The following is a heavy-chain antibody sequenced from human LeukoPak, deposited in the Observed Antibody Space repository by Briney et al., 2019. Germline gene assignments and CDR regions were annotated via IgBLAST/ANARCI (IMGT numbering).Heavy chain of an antibody. CDR1: GFTFSSYS. D-gene: IGHD2-8*01. V-gene: IGHV3-21*01. CDR2: ISSSSSYI. CDR3: ARANKGVWLLDY. J-gene: IGHJ4*02. Sequence: PGGSLRLYCAASGFTFSSYSMNWVRQAPGKGLEWVSSISSSSSYIYYADSVKGRFTISRDNAKNSLCLQMNSLRAEDTAVYYCARANKGVWLLDYWGQGTLVTVSS.